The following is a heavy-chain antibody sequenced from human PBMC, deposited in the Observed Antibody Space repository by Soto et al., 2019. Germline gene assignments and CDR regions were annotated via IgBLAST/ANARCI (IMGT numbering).Heavy chain of an antibody. Sequence: ASVKVSCKVSGYTLTELSMHWVRQAPGKGLEWMGGFDPEDGETIYAQKLQGRVTMTADTSTDTAYMELRSLRSDDTAVYYCARSIPPGIAVAGRYRPYYFDYWGQGTLVTVSS. D-gene: IGHD6-19*01. CDR1: GYTLTELS. J-gene: IGHJ4*02. V-gene: IGHV1-24*01. CDR3: ARSIPPGIAVAGRYRPYYFDY. CDR2: FDPEDGET.